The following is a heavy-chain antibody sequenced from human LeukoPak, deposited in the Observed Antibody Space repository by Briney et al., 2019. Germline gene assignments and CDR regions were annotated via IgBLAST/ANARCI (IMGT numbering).Heavy chain of an antibody. D-gene: IGHD7-27*01. V-gene: IGHV4-39*07. CDR2: IYDSGSA. Sequence: PSETLSLNCTVSGGSISSSSYYWGWIRQPPGKGVEWVGNIYDSGSAYFNPSLKSRVTISLDTSKNQFSLRLTSVTAADTAMYYCARDPRRGSNWVSSRGYFDYWGQGTLVTVSS. J-gene: IGHJ4*02. CDR1: GGSISSSSYY. CDR3: ARDPRRGSNWVSSRGYFDY.